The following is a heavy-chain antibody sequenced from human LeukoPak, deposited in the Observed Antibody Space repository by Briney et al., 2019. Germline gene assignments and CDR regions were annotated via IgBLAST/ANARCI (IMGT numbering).Heavy chain of an antibody. CDR1: GFTFSSYS. D-gene: IGHD3-9*01. CDR2: ISSSSSYI. V-gene: IGHV3-21*01. CDR3: ARAGLAYDILTGYNPWYYYYMDV. J-gene: IGHJ6*03. Sequence: PGRSLRLSCAASGFTFSSYSMNWVRQAPGKGLEWVSSISSSSSYIYYADSVKGRFTISRDNAKNSLYLQMNSLRAEDTAVYYCARAGLAYDILTGYNPWYYYYMDVWGKGTTVTVSS.